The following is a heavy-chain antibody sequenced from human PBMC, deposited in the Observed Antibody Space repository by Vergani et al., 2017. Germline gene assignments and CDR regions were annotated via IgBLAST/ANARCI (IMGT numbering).Heavy chain of an antibody. CDR3: ARMGGYDEGDAFRIGYFDS. D-gene: IGHD3-22*01. V-gene: IGHV4-4*03. J-gene: IGHJ4*02. Sequence: VQLQESGPGLVKPPGTLSLTCAVSGVSIKSGFWWNWVRQPPGKGLEWIGEIYYTGITNYNSSLKSRVSMAVDTSKNQFSLNLTSVTAADTAMYYCARMGGYDEGDAFRIGYFDSWGPGILVTVSS. CDR1: GVSIKSGFW. CDR2: IYYTGIT.